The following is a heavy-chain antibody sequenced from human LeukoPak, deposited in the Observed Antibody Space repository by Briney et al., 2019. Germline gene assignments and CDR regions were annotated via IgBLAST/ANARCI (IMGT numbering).Heavy chain of an antibody. J-gene: IGHJ4*02. CDR3: AKDPRTLSYYFDY. CDR2: IRYDGSNK. Sequence: GGSLRASCAASGFTFSTYGMHWVRQAPGKGLEWVAFIRYDGSNKYYADSVKGRFTISRDNSRDTLYLQMNSLRAEDTAVYYCAKDPRTLSYYFDYWGQGTLVTVSS. D-gene: IGHD1-14*01. CDR1: GFTFSTYG. V-gene: IGHV3-30*02.